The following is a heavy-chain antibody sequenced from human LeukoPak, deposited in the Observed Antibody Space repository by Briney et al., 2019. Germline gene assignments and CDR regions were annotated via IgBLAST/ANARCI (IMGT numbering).Heavy chain of an antibody. Sequence: SLRLSCAASGFTFDDYVMHWVRQAPGKGLEWVSGISWNSGSIGYADSVRGRFTISRDNAKNSLSLQMNSLRAEDMALYYCAKAKREYDFWSGSLFDYWGQGTLVTVSS. CDR1: GFTFDDYV. CDR3: AKAKREYDFWSGSLFDY. V-gene: IGHV3-9*03. J-gene: IGHJ4*02. D-gene: IGHD3-3*01. CDR2: ISWNSGSI.